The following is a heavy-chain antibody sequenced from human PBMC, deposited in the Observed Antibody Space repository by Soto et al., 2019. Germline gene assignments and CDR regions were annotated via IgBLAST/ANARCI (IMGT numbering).Heavy chain of an antibody. V-gene: IGHV4-59*01. CDR2: IYYSGST. Sequence: PSETLSLTCTVSGGSISRYYWTWIRQPPGKGLEWIEYIYYSGSTNYNPSLKSRVTISVDTSKSQFSLKLSSVTAADTAVYYCARGAERWLPFDYWGQGTPVTVSS. D-gene: IGHD5-12*01. J-gene: IGHJ4*02. CDR1: GGSISRYY. CDR3: ARGAERWLPFDY.